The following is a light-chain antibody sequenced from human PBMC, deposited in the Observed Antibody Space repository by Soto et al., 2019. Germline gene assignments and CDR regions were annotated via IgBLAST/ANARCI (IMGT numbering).Light chain of an antibody. CDR2: GAS. J-gene: IGKJ4*01. Sequence: DLQMTQSPSSLSASVGDRVTITCRASQSISSYLNWYQQKPGKAPKLLIYGASSLQSGVPSRFSGSGSGTDFTLTISSLQPEDFATYYCQHSYSAPLTFGGGTKVEIK. V-gene: IGKV1-39*01. CDR3: QHSYSAPLT. CDR1: QSISSY.